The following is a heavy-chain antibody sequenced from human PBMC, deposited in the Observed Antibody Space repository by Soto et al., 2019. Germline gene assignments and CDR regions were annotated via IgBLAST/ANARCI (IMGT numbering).Heavy chain of an antibody. J-gene: IGHJ6*02. CDR1: GDSISSGNKY. V-gene: IGHV4-30-4*01. D-gene: IGHD3-16*01. CDR3: ARVPSPFDYYYAMDV. Sequence: SETLSLTCTVSGDSISSGNKYWSWIRQPPGKGLEWIGYIFSSGTTYYNPSLKSRLTMSLDASQSQFSLKLNSLTDADTAVYFCARVPSPFDYYYAMDVWGQGTTVT. CDR2: IFSSGTT.